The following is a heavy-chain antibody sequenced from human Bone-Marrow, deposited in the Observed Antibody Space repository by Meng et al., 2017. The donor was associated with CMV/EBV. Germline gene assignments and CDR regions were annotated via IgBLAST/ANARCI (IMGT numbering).Heavy chain of an antibody. D-gene: IGHD6-6*01. V-gene: IGHV1-69*13. J-gene: IGHJ4*02. CDR3: AETWYSTSSGGFFRG. CDR1: GGTFSNSA. CDR2: IIPASGTA. Sequence: SVKVSCKASGGTFSNSAISWVRQAPGQGLEWVGRIIPASGTAIHAQKFQGRVTITSDESASTGYMELSSLRSEDTAVYYCAETWYSTSSGGFFRGWGQGTRVTGYS.